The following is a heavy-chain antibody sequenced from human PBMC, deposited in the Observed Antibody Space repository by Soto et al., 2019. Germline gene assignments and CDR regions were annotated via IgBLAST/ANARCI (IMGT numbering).Heavy chain of an antibody. J-gene: IGHJ3*02. CDR3: ASAAGTSAYAFDI. CDR2: IYYSGGT. CDR1: GGSISSGGFS. V-gene: IGHV4-30-2*01. D-gene: IGHD6-13*01. Sequence: SETLSLTCAVSGGSISSGGFSWTWIRQPPGKGLEFIGYIYYSGGTYYNPSLKSRVTISVDRSKNQFSLRLSSVTAADTAVYYCASAAGTSAYAFDIWGQGTMVTVSS.